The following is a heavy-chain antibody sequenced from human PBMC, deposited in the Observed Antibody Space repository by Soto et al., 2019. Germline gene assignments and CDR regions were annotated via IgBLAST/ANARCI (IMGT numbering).Heavy chain of an antibody. CDR2: TYYRSRWYN. CDR3: AGTTSHQWYYMDV. CDR1: GDSVSRNSAA. D-gene: IGHD1-7*01. J-gene: IGHJ6*03. V-gene: IGHV6-1*01. Sequence: SQALSLTCAISGDSVSRNSAAWTWIRLSPSRGLEWLARTYYRSRWYNDYAVSVRSRITVNPDTSKNQFSLQLTSVTPEDTAVYYCAGTTSHQWYYMDVWGKGTTVTVSS.